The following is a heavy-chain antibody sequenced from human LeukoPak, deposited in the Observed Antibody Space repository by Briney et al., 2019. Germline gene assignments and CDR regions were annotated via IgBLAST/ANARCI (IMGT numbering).Heavy chain of an antibody. J-gene: IGHJ5*02. V-gene: IGHV1-46*01. D-gene: IGHD6-6*01. CDR1: GGTFSSYA. CDR3: ARGSSSEASGP. Sequence: ASVKVSCKASGGTFSSYAISWVRQAPGQGLEWMGIINPSGGSTSYAQRFQGRVTMTRDTSTSTVYMELSSLRSEDTAVYYCARGSSSEASGPWGQGTLVTVSS. CDR2: INPSGGST.